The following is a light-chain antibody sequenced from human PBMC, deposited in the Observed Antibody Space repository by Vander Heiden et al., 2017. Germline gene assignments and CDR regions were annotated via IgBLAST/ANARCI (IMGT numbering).Light chain of an antibody. J-gene: IGLJ2*01. Sequence: SYELTEPPSVSVFPGQTASLTCLGDQLGDEYVCWFQQKPGQSPILVIYQDTKRPSGIPERFSGSNSGNTATLTISGTQAMDEADYYCQAWDSSTVVFGGGTKLTVL. CDR3: QAWDSSTVV. CDR1: QLGDEY. V-gene: IGLV3-1*01. CDR2: QDT.